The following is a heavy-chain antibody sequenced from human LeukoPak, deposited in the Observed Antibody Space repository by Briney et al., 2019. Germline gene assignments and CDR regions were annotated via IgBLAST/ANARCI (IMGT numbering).Heavy chain of an antibody. CDR2: ISGGGGST. CDR3: AKDLGYCSSTSCYSWFDP. CDR1: GFTFSSYA. Sequence: GGSLRLSSAASGFTFSSYAMSWVRQAPGKGLEWVSTISGGGGSTYYVDSVKGRFTISRDNSKNTLYLQMNSLRAEDTAVYYCAKDLGYCSSTSCYSWFDPWGQGTLVTVSS. D-gene: IGHD2-2*01. J-gene: IGHJ5*02. V-gene: IGHV3-23*01.